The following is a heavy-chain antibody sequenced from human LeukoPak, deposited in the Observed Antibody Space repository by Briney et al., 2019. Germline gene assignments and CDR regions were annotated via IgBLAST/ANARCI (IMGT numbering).Heavy chain of an antibody. Sequence: PSETLSLTCTVPVGSISNDYWNSIRQPAGKGLERIGRNYSTGSTNYNPSLKSRVTISVDTSKNQYSLKLSSVTAADTAVYYGAIQVGATPIISEAFDYWGQGTLVTVSS. CDR3: AIQVGATPIISEAFDY. CDR2: NYSTGST. CDR1: VGSISNDY. V-gene: IGHV4-4*07. D-gene: IGHD1-26*01. J-gene: IGHJ4*02.